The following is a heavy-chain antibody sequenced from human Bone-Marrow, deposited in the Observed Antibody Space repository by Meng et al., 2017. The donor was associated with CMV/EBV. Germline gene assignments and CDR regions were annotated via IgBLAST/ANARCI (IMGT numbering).Heavy chain of an antibody. CDR1: GGTFSSYA. Sequence: SVKVSCKASGGTFSSYAISWVRQAPGQGLEWMGGIIPILGIANYAQKFQGRVTITADKSTSTAYMELSSLRSEDTAVYYWARPADVVVPAARRSYYYYYGMDVWGQGTTVTGYS. J-gene: IGHJ6*01. V-gene: IGHV1-69*10. CDR3: ARPADVVVPAARRSYYYYYGMDV. CDR2: IIPILGIA. D-gene: IGHD2-2*01.